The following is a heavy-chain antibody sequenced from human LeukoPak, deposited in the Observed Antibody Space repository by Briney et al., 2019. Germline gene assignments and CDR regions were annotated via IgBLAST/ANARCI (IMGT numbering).Heavy chain of an antibody. J-gene: IGHJ4*02. CDR3: AKVHLLGVYDILTGYFDN. V-gene: IGHV3-23*01. Sequence: GGSLRLSCAASGFSSSSSAMSWVRQAPGRGLEWVSGISAGGGTSYYADSVEGRFTVSRDNSKNTLYLQLNSLRAEDTAIYYCAKVHLLGVYDILTGYFDNWGQGTLVTVAS. CDR1: GFSSSSSA. CDR2: ISAGGGTS. D-gene: IGHD3-9*01.